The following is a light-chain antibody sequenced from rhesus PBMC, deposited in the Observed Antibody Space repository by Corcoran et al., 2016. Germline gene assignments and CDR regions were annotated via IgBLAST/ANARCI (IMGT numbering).Light chain of an antibody. V-gene: IGKV3S9*01. CDR1: QSVSSY. CDR2: GAS. Sequence: EIVMTQSPATLSLSPGERATLSCRASQSVSSYVAWYQQKPEQAPRLLIFGASSRATGIPDRFSGSGSGTDLPLIISSLEPEYVGVYYCQQYNNWNTFGGGTKVELK. J-gene: IGKJ4*01. CDR3: QQYNNWNT.